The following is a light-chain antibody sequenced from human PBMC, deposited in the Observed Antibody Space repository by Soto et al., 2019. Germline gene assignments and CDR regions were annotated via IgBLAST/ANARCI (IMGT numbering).Light chain of an antibody. CDR3: TSYSRSSSLV. Sequence: QSALTQPASVSGSPGQSITISCPGTSSDVGGYHYVSWYRQYPGKAPKLMIYEVDNRPSGVSDRFSGSKSGNTASLTISGLQAEDEADYYCTSYSRSSSLVFGGGTKLTVL. V-gene: IGLV2-14*01. J-gene: IGLJ3*02. CDR2: EVD. CDR1: SSDVGGYHY.